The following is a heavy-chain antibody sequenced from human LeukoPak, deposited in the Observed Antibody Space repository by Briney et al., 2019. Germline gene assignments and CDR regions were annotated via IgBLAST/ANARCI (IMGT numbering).Heavy chain of an antibody. CDR1: GFTVSSNY. D-gene: IGHD6-19*01. CDR3: ARGRRGAVAGNWFDP. J-gene: IGHJ5*02. V-gene: IGHV4-34*01. Sequence: GSLRLSCAASGFTVSSNYMSWVRQAPGKGLEWIGEINHSGTTNYNPSLKSRVTISVDTSKNQFSLTLRSVTAADTAVYYCARGRRGAVAGNWFDPWGQGTLVTVSS. CDR2: INHSGTT.